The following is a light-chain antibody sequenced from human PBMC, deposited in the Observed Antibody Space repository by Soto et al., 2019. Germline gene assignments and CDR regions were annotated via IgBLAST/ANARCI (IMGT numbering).Light chain of an antibody. CDR2: DTS. V-gene: IGKV1-33*01. Sequence: DIQMTQSPSSLSASVGDRVTITCQASQDISNYLNWYQQRPGKAPQLLIYDTSIFETGVPSRFSGSGSGTDFTFTISNLQPEDVATYYCQQFESLPVTFGPGTKVDLK. CDR3: QQFESLPVT. CDR1: QDISNY. J-gene: IGKJ3*01.